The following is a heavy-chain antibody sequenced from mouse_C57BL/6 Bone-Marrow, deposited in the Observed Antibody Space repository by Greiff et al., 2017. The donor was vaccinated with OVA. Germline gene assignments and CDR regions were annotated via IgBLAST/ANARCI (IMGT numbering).Heavy chain of an antibody. D-gene: IGHD1-1*01. CDR3: ARDYYGRGYFDV. CDR1: GYTFTNYW. Sequence: QVQLKQSGAELVRPGTSVKMSCKASGYTFTNYWIGWAKQRPGHGLEWIGDMYPGGGYTNYNEKFKGKATLTADKSSSTAYMQFSSLTSEDSAIYYCARDYYGRGYFDVWGTGTTVTVSS. J-gene: IGHJ1*03. V-gene: IGHV1-63*01. CDR2: MYPGGGYT.